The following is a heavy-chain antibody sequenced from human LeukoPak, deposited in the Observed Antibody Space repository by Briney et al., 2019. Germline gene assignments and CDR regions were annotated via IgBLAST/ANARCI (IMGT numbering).Heavy chain of an antibody. Sequence: SVKVSCKASGGTFSSYAISWVRQAPGQGLEWMGRIIPIFGTANYAQKFQGRVTITMDESTSTAYMELSSLRSEDTAVYYCARGAGPEMATISETFVYWGQGTLVTVSS. V-gene: IGHV1-69*05. CDR3: ARGAGPEMATISETFVY. D-gene: IGHD5-24*01. CDR2: IIPIFGTA. CDR1: GGTFSSYA. J-gene: IGHJ4*02.